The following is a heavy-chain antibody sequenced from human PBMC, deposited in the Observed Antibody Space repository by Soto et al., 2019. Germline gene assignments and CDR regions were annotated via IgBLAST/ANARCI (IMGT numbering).Heavy chain of an antibody. CDR1: GFSLSTRGVG. CDR2: MFWDDDK. CDR3: AHRSRGYAYYCDQ. V-gene: IGHV2-5*02. Sequence: QITLKASGPTLVKPTQTLTLTCSFSGFSLSTRGVGGGWIRQPPGKALEWLALMFWDDDKWYSPSLRSRLTITEDTSKNQVVRTMTNMDPVDTDTYYCAHRSRGYAYYCDQWGQGTLVTVSS. D-gene: IGHD5-12*01. J-gene: IGHJ4*02.